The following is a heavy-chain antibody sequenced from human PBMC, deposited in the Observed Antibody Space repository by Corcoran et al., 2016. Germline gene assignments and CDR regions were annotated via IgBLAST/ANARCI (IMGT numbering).Heavy chain of an antibody. V-gene: IGHV3-74*01. J-gene: IGHJ6*04. CDR1: GFTFSSYW. D-gene: IGHD3-10*01. CDR3: ARALEWLYGSGYYYRYYGMDV. Sequence: EVQLVESGGGLVQPGGSLRLSCAASGFTFSSYWMNWVRQAPGKGLVWVSRINSDGSSTSYADSVKGRVTISRDNAKNTLYLQMNSLRAEETAVYDCARALEWLYGSGYYYRYYGMDVWGKGTTVTVS. CDR2: INSDGSST.